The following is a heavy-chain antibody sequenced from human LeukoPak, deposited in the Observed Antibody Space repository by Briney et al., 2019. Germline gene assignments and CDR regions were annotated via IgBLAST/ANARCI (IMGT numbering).Heavy chain of an antibody. CDR1: GYSISSGYY. CDR2: IYHSGST. CDR3: AREYRRYCSSTSCSYPNNWFDP. Sequence: SETLSLTCTVSGYSISSGYYWGWIRQPPGKGLEWIGSIYHSGSTYYNPSLKSRVTISVDTSKNQFSLKLSSVTAADTAVYYCAREYRRYCSSTSCSYPNNWFDPWGQGTLVTVSS. V-gene: IGHV4-38-2*02. J-gene: IGHJ5*02. D-gene: IGHD2-2*01.